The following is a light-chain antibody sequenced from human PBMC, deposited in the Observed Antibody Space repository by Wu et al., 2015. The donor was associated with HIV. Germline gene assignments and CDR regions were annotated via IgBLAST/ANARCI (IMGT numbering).Light chain of an antibody. CDR2: AAS. Sequence: ASVGDRVTITCGPVTTLKYLAWYQQQPGKAPKLLIFAASTLQDGVPSRFGGSGSGTEFTLTISSLRPEDFATYYCQRLLSYPRTFGPGTKVD. V-gene: IGKV1-9*01. CDR3: QRLLSYPRT. CDR1: TTLKY. J-gene: IGKJ3*01.